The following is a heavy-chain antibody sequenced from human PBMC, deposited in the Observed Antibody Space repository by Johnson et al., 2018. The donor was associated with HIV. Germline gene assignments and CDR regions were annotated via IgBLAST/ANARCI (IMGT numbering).Heavy chain of an antibody. D-gene: IGHD1-26*01. V-gene: IGHV3-30-3*02. CDR1: AFTSSSYS. CDR3: AKTYSGSNRDAFDI. J-gene: IGHJ3*02. Sequence: QMQLVESGGGVERPGGSLRLSCAASAFTSSSYSMHWVRQAPGKGLEWVAVISYGGNNKYYADSVKGRFTISRDNSKNTLYLQMNSLRAEDTAVYYCAKTYSGSNRDAFDIWGQGTMVTVSS. CDR2: ISYGGNNK.